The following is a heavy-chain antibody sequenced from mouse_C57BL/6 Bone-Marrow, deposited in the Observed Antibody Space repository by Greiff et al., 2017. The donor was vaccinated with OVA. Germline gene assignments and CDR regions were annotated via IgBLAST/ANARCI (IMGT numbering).Heavy chain of an antibody. Sequence: DVMLVESGGDLVKPGGSLKLSCAASGFTFSSYGMSWVRQTPDKRLEWVATISSGGSYTYYQDSVKGRFTISRDNAKNTLYLQMSSLKSEDTAMYYCARPLMVTTEAYWGQGTLVTVSA. J-gene: IGHJ3*01. CDR1: GFTFSSYG. V-gene: IGHV5-6*02. D-gene: IGHD2-2*01. CDR2: ISSGGSYT. CDR3: ARPLMVTTEAY.